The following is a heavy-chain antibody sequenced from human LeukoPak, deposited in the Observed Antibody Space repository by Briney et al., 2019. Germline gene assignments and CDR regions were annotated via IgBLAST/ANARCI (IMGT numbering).Heavy chain of an antibody. J-gene: IGHJ3*02. CDR1: GGSISSSSYY. V-gene: IGHV4-30-4*01. CDR2: IFYSGST. CDR3: ARTCSGGNCYLRQGAFDI. Sequence: KPSETLSLTCTVSGGSISSSSYYWSWIRQPPGKGLEWVGYIFYSGSTYYNPSLKSRVAISVDTSKNLFSLKLSSVTAADTAVYYCARTCSGGNCYLRQGAFDIWGQGTMVTVSS. D-gene: IGHD2-15*01.